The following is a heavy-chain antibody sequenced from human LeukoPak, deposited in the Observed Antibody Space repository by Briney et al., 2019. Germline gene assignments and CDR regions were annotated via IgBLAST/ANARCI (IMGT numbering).Heavy chain of an antibody. CDR2: IYYSGST. CDR3: ARRWFGELLNEDNWFDP. J-gene: IGHJ5*02. D-gene: IGHD3-10*01. CDR1: GGSISSYY. Sequence: PSETLSLTCTVSGGSISSYYWSWIRQPPGKGLEWIGYIYYSGSTNYNPSLKSRVTISVDTSKNQFSLKLSSVTAADTAVYYCARRWFGELLNEDNWFDPWGQGTLVTVSS. V-gene: IGHV4-59*01.